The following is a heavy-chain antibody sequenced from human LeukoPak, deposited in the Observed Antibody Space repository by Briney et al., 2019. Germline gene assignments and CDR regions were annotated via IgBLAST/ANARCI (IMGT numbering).Heavy chain of an antibody. CDR2: IYYSGST. Sequence: SETLSLTCTVSGGSISSSSYYWGWIRQPPGKGLEWIGSIYYSGSTYYNPSLKSRVTISVDTSKNQFSLKLSSVTAADTAVYYCARRRSIAVAGTLADAFDIWGQGTMVTVSS. V-gene: IGHV4-39*07. D-gene: IGHD6-19*01. CDR3: ARRRSIAVAGTLADAFDI. J-gene: IGHJ3*02. CDR1: GGSISSSSYY.